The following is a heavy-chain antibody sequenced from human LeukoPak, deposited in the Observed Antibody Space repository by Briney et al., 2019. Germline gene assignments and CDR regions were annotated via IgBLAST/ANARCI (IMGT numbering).Heavy chain of an antibody. D-gene: IGHD3-3*01. J-gene: IGHJ4*02. CDR1: GYTFTSYD. V-gene: IGHV1-8*01. Sequence: ASVKVSCKASGYTFTSYDINWVRQSTGQRLEWMGWMNPNSGNTGYAQKFQGRVTMTRNTSISTAYMELSSLRSEDTAVYYCAKNPKAVTISGVPSQGYWGQGTLVTVSS. CDR2: MNPNSGNT. CDR3: AKNPKAVTISGVPSQGY.